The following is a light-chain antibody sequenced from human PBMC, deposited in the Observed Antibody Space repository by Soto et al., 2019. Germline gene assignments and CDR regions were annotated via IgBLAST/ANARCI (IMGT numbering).Light chain of an antibody. J-gene: IGLJ1*01. CDR1: SSDVGGYNY. CDR3: SSYTSSSLYV. Sequence: QSALTQPASVSGSPGQSITISCTGTSSDVGGYNYVSWYQQHPGKAPKLMIYDVSNRPSGVSNRFSGSESGNTASLTISGLQAEDEADYYCSSYTSSSLYVFGTGTKLTV. V-gene: IGLV2-14*01. CDR2: DVS.